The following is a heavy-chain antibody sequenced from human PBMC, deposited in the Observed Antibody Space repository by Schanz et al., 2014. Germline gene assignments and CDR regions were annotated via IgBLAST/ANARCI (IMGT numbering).Heavy chain of an antibody. D-gene: IGHD2-21*01. CDR1: RYTFTSYG. J-gene: IGHJ4*02. Sequence: QGQLVQSGPEVKEPGASVKVSCEASRYTFTSYGINWVRQAPGQGLEWMGRIIPSLGLAKYEQKFQDKVTITADTSTTTAYMELSGLRSEDTAVYYCARDRLECGAECYSVEVFEIWGQGTLXIVSS. CDR3: ARDRLECGAECYSVEVFEI. V-gene: IGHV1-69*04. CDR2: IIPSLGLA.